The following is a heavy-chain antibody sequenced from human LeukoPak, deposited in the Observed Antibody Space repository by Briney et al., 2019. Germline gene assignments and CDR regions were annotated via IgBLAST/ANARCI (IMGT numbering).Heavy chain of an antibody. V-gene: IGHV3-23*01. CDR1: GFTFSSYA. CDR3: ARVRWGGLYYFDY. Sequence: GGSLRLSCVPSGFTFSSYAMSWVRQAPGKGLEWVSGISGSGGSTYYADSVKGRFTISRDNSKNTLYAQMNSLRAEDTAVYYCARVRWGGLYYFDYWGQGTLVTVSS. D-gene: IGHD3-16*01. CDR2: ISGSGGST. J-gene: IGHJ4*02.